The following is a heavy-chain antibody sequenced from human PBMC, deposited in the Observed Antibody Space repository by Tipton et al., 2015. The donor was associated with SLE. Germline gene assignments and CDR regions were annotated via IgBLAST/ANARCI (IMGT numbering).Heavy chain of an antibody. V-gene: IGHV3-30*02. CDR1: GFTFSSYG. Sequence: SLRLSCAASGFTFSSYGMHWVRQAPGKGLEWVAFIRYDGSNKYYADSVKGRFTISRDNSKNTLYLQMNSLRAEDTAVYYCAKDRAYYYDSSGLSVGPWGQGTLVTVSS. CDR2: IRYDGSNK. CDR3: AKDRAYYYDSSGLSVGP. D-gene: IGHD3-22*01. J-gene: IGHJ5*02.